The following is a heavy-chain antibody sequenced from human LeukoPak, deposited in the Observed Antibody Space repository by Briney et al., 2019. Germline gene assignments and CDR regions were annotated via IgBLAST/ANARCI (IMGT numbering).Heavy chain of an antibody. Sequence: GGSLRLSCAASGFTFSSYAMSWVRQAPGKGLEWVSGISGSGGSTHYADSVKGRFTISRDNAKNTLYLQMNSLRAEDTAVFYCAKDSSYSSSWLEHWGQGTLVTVSS. CDR3: AKDSSYSSSWLEH. J-gene: IGHJ1*01. D-gene: IGHD6-13*01. CDR2: ISGSGGST. V-gene: IGHV3-23*01. CDR1: GFTFSSYA.